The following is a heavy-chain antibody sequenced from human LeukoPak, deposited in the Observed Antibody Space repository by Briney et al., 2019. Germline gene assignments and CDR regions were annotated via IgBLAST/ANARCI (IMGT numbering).Heavy chain of an antibody. CDR3: ARHLLVVVVAAFDY. V-gene: IGHV4-39*01. CDR1: GGSISSTSYY. Sequence: SETLSLTCTVSGGSISSTSYYWGWSRQPPGKGLEWIGSIYYSGSTYYNPSLKSRATISVDTSKNQFSLKLSSMTAADTAVYYCARHLLVVVVAAFDYWGQGTLVTVSS. D-gene: IGHD2-15*01. J-gene: IGHJ4*02. CDR2: IYYSGST.